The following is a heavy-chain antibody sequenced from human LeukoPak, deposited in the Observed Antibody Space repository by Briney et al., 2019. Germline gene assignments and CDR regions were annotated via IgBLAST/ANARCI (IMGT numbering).Heavy chain of an antibody. J-gene: IGHJ6*03. CDR1: GFTFSSYS. D-gene: IGHD4-17*01. V-gene: IGHV3-48*01. Sequence: GGSLRLSCAASGFTFSSYSMNWVRQAPGKGLEWVSYISSSSSTIYYADSVKGRFTISRDNAKNSLCLQMNSLRAEDTAVYCCARDRGRGDYGIYYYYYMDVWGKGTTVTVSS. CDR3: ARDRGRGDYGIYYYYYMDV. CDR2: ISSSSSTI.